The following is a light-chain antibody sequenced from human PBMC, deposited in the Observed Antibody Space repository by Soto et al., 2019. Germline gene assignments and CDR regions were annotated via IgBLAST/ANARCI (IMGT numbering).Light chain of an antibody. CDR1: QTISSY. J-gene: IGKJ1*01. V-gene: IGKV1-39*01. Sequence: DIQMTQPPSSLSASVGDRVTITCRASQTISSYLNWYQHKPGKAPKLLIYAASSLQSGVPSRFSGRGSGPDFSLTISSLQPEDFATYYCQQTYSTPRTFGQGTKVDIK. CDR3: QQTYSTPRT. CDR2: AAS.